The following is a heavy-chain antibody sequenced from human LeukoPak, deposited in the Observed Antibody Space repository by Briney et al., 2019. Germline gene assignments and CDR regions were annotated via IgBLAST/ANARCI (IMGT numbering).Heavy chain of an antibody. J-gene: IGHJ6*02. CDR1: GCTFSSYG. V-gene: IGHV3-33*01. Sequence: GRSLRLSCAASGCTFSSYGMHWVRQAPGKGLEWVAVIWYDGSNKYYADSVKGRFTISRDNSKNTLYLQMNSLRAEDTAVYYCARDWMWYQLLPWLRMDVWGQGTTVTVSS. CDR2: IWYDGSNK. CDR3: ARDWMWYQLLPWLRMDV. D-gene: IGHD2-2*01.